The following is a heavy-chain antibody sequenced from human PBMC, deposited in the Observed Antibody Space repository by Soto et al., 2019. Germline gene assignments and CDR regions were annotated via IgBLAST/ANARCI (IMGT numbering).Heavy chain of an antibody. D-gene: IGHD1-26*01. J-gene: IGHJ3*02. CDR3: AREPIKWEPRSDAFDI. CDR2: ISAYNGNT. V-gene: IGHV1-18*04. Sequence: QVQLVQSGAEVKKPGASVKVSCKASGYTFTSYGISWVRQAPGQGLEWMGWISAYNGNTNYAQKLQGRVTMTTATSTNTAYMELRSLRSDDTAVYYCAREPIKWEPRSDAFDIWGQGTMVTVSS. CDR1: GYTFTSYG.